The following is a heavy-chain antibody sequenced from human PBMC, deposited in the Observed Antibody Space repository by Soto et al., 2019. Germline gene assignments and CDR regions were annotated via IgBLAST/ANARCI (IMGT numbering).Heavy chain of an antibody. Sequence: QVQLNQWGAGLLKPSETLSLTCAVYGGSFSGYYWSWIRQPPGKGLEWIGEINHSGSTNHNPSLKPRLTIPVDTSNNLFSLRLNAVTAADTAVYYCARSNGRYCYYDMDVGGNGTRVSVS. CDR1: GGSFSGYY. J-gene: IGHJ6*03. V-gene: IGHV4-34*01. CDR2: INHSGST. D-gene: IGHD2-8*01. CDR3: ARSNGRYCYYDMDV.